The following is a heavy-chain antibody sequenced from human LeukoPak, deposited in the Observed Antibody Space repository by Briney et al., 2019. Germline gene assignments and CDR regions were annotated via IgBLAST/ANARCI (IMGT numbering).Heavy chain of an antibody. Sequence: ASVKVSCKASGYTFTGYYMHWVRQAPGQGLEWMGWINPNSGGTNYAQKFQGRVTMTTDTSTTTAYMELRSLRSDDTAVYYCARTPNYGSGSLFFWFDSWGQGTLVTVSS. CDR2: INPNSGGT. CDR3: ARTPNYGSGSLFFWFDS. V-gene: IGHV1-2*02. CDR1: GYTFTGYY. D-gene: IGHD3-10*01. J-gene: IGHJ5*01.